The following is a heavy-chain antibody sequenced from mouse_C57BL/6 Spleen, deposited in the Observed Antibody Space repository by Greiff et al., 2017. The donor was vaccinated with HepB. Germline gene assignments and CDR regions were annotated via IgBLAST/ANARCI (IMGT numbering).Heavy chain of an antibody. V-gene: IGHV1-85*01. CDR2: IYPRDGST. CDR1: GYTFTSYD. CDR3: ARSDYDYDREPYAMDY. D-gene: IGHD2-4*01. J-gene: IGHJ4*01. Sequence: QVQLKQSGPELVKPGASVKLSCKASGYTFTSYDINWVKQRPGQGLEWIGWIYPRDGSTKYNEKFKGKATLTVDTSSSTAYMELHSLTSEDSAVYFCARSDYDYDREPYAMDYWGQGTSVTVSS.